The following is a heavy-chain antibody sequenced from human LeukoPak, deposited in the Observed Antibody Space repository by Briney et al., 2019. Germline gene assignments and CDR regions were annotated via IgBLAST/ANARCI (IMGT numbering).Heavy chain of an antibody. CDR2: IYNSGST. CDR1: GGSISSGGYY. D-gene: IGHD3-10*01. CDR3: AREIYVVREIVFPSYCDY. V-gene: IGHV4-31*03. J-gene: IGHJ4*02. Sequence: SETLSLTCTVSGGSISSGGYYWSWIRQHPGKGLEWIGYIYNSGSTYYNPPLKSRVTISVDTSKNQFSLKLRSVTAADTAVYYCAREIYVVREIVFPSYCDYWGQGTLVTVSS.